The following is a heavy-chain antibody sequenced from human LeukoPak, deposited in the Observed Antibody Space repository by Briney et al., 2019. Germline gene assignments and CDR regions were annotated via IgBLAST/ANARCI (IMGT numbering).Heavy chain of an antibody. CDR3: ARVGGIFGSGSYYNAAFDY. CDR1: GGSISSGGCY. Sequence: PSETLSLTCTVSGGSISSGGCYWSWIRQHPGKGLEWIGYIYYSGSTYYNPSLKSRVTISVDTSKNQFSLKLSSVTAADTAVYYCARVGGIFGSGSYYNAAFDYWGQGTLVTVSS. V-gene: IGHV4-31*03. D-gene: IGHD3-10*01. J-gene: IGHJ4*02. CDR2: IYYSGST.